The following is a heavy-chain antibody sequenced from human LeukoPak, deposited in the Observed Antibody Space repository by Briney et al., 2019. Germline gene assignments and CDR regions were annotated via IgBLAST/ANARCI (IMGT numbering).Heavy chain of an antibody. J-gene: IGHJ4*02. CDR1: GITLSNYG. V-gene: IGHV3-23*01. CDR3: AKRGVVIRVILVGFHKEAYYFDS. Sequence: PGGSLRLSCAVSGITLSNYGMSWLRQAPGKGLEWVAGISGSGGSSNYADSVKGRFTISRDSPKNILFLQMNSLRAEDTAVYFCAKRGVVIRVILVGFHKEAYYFDSWGQGALVTVSS. CDR2: ISGSGGSS. D-gene: IGHD3-10*01.